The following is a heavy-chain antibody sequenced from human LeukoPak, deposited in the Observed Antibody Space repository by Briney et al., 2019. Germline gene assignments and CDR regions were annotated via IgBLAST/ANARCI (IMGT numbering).Heavy chain of an antibody. Sequence: PGGSLRLSCAASGFTFSDYYMSWIRQAPGKGLEWVSYISSTVITTYYADSVKGRFTISGDNAKNSLYLQMNSLRAEDTAVYYCVRSVYNWNDVDYWGQGTLVTVSS. J-gene: IGHJ4*02. CDR2: ISSTVITT. V-gene: IGHV3-11*01. CDR3: VRSVYNWNDVDY. D-gene: IGHD1-20*01. CDR1: GFTFSDYY.